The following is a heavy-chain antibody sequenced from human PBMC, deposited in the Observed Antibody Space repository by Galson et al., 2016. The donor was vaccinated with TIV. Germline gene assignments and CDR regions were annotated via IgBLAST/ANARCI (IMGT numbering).Heavy chain of an antibody. CDR2: VDPEVGRT. CDR3: ATVAWFPGLSLDN. V-gene: IGHV1-24*01. Sequence: SVKVSCKVSGYSLTEVVMHWVRQAPGKGLEWMGGVDPEVGRTIYAQKLQGRATMTADTSTDTAYMELGSLRFEDTAVYYCATVAWFPGLSLDNWGQGTLVTVSS. J-gene: IGHJ4*02. D-gene: IGHD3-22*01. CDR1: GYSLTEVV.